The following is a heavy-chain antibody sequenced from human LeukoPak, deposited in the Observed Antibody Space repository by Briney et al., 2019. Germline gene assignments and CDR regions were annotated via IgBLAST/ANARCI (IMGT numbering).Heavy chain of an antibody. V-gene: IGHV3-48*02. CDR3: ARDRDYCSSTSCYSDAFDI. D-gene: IGHD2-2*01. CDR2: ISSSSSTI. CDR1: GFTFSSYS. Sequence: PPGGSLRLFCAASGFTFSSYSMNWVRQAPGKGLEWVSYISSSSSTIYYADSVKGRFTISRDNAKNSLYLQMNSLRDEDTAVYYCARDRDYCSSTSCYSDAFDIWGQGTMVTVSS. J-gene: IGHJ3*02.